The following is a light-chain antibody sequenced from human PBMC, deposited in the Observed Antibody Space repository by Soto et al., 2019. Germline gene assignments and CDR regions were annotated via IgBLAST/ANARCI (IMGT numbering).Light chain of an antibody. Sequence: QCVLTQPASVSGSPGQSLTISCTGTSSDVGGYNYVSWYQQHPGKAPKLMIYDVSNRPSGVSNRFSGSKSGNTASLTISGLQAEDEADYYCSSYTSSSTWVFGTGTKVTVL. V-gene: IGLV2-14*01. CDR2: DVS. J-gene: IGLJ1*01. CDR3: SSYTSSSTWV. CDR1: SSDVGGYNY.